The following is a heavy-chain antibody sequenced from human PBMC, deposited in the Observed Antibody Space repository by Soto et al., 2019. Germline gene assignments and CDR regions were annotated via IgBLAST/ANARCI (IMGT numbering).Heavy chain of an antibody. V-gene: IGHV3-23*01. J-gene: IGHJ4*02. CDR3: ATTKGYIDPFDL. CDR1: GFIFSNYG. CDR2: ISGSGDRT. D-gene: IGHD5-12*01. Sequence: EAQLLESGGGLVQPGGSLRLSCAASGFIFSNYGMSWVRQAPGKGLEWVSSISGSGDRTHNADSVRGRFTISRDDSRNTLNLPMNSLRAEDTAIYFCATTKGYIDPFDLWGQGTLVTVSS.